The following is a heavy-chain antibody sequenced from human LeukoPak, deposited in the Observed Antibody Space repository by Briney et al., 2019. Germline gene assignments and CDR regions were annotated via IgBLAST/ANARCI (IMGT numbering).Heavy chain of an antibody. CDR1: GYTFTSYD. J-gene: IGHJ2*01. D-gene: IGHD3-22*01. CDR3: ARGRRGSSGPWSWYLDL. CDR2: MNSNTGNT. Sequence: GASVKVSCKASGYTFTSYDINWVRQATGQGLEWMGWMNSNTGNTGYAQEFQGRVTMTRDTSIGTAYMELTNLRSEDTAVYYCARGRRGSSGPWSWYLDLWGRGTLVTASP. V-gene: IGHV1-8*01.